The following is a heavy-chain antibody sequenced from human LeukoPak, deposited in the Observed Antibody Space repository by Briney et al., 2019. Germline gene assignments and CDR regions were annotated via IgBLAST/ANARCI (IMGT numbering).Heavy chain of an antibody. CDR1: GGSFSGYY. CDR3: AKSVGSSWYHPFDY. V-gene: IGHV4-34*01. Sequence: SETLSLTCAVYGGSFSGYYWSWIRQPPGKGLEWIGEINHSGSTNYNPSLKSRVTISVDTSKNQFSLKLSSVTAADTAVYYCAKSVGSSWYHPFDYWGQGTLVTVSS. CDR2: INHSGST. J-gene: IGHJ4*02. D-gene: IGHD6-13*01.